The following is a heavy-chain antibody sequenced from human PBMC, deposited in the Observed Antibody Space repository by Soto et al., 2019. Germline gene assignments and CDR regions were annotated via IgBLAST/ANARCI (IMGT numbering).Heavy chain of an antibody. J-gene: IGHJ4*02. CDR1: WDRVSRNSAA. CDR3: ARDPAAGTHFDY. V-gene: IGHV6-1*01. D-gene: IGHD6-19*01. CDR2: TYYRSKWYN. Sequence: PSQTLSLTCAISWDRVSRNSAAWNWIRQSPSRGLEWLGRTYYRSKWYNDYAVSVKSRITINPDTSKNQFSLHLSSVTPEDTAVYYCARDPAAGTHFDYWGQGTLVTVSS.